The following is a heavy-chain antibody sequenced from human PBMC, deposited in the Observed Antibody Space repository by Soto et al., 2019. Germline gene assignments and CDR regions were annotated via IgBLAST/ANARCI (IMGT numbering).Heavy chain of an antibody. CDR1: GYSFTSYW. J-gene: IGHJ6*02. Sequence: GESLKISCKGSGYSFTSYWIGWVRQMPGKGLEWMGIIYPGDSDTRYSPSFQGQVTISADKSISTAYLQWSSLKASDTAMYHCPRFIYYDSSGVYYYYGMDVWGQGTTVIVSS. V-gene: IGHV5-51*01. D-gene: IGHD3-22*01. CDR3: PRFIYYDSSGVYYYYGMDV. CDR2: IYPGDSDT.